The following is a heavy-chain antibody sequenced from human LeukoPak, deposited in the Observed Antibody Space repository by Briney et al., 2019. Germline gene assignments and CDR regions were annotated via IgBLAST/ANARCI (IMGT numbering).Heavy chain of an antibody. J-gene: IGHJ4*02. CDR3: VRGPPYSSSPRWAVDY. CDR2: IYSSGST. D-gene: IGHD6-6*01. Sequence: SETLSLTCIVSGGSINSYYWSWIRQPPGKGLEWTGYIYSSGSTNYNPSLKSRVTISVDTSKNQFSLKLSSVTAADTAVYYCVRGPPYSSSPRWAVDYWGRGTLVTVSS. CDR1: GGSINSYY. V-gene: IGHV4-59*01.